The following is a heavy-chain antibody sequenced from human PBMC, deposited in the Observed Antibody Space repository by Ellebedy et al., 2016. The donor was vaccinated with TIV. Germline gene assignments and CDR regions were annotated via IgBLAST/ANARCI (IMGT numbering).Heavy chain of an antibody. CDR3: ARVRQRLGELSLSY. V-gene: IGHV1-46*01. J-gene: IGHJ4*02. D-gene: IGHD3-16*02. Sequence: AASVKVSCKASGYTFTNSFMHWVRQAPGQGLEWIGIINPGGGNTRYAQKFQGRVTMTRDTSTSTLYMELSSLRSEDTAVYYCARVRQRLGELSLSYWGQGTLVTVSS. CDR1: GYTFTNSF. CDR2: INPGGGNT.